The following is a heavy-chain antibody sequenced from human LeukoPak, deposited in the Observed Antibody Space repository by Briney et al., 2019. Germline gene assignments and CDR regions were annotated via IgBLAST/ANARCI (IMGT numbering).Heavy chain of an antibody. J-gene: IGHJ5*02. V-gene: IGHV4-59*01. CDR2: IYYSGST. D-gene: IGHD3-10*01. CDR3: ARGQRVRQERITMVRGVPTSNWFDP. Sequence: SETLSLTCTVSGGSISSYYLSWIRQPPGKGLEWIGYIYYSGSTNYNPSLKSRVTISVDTSKNQFSLKLSSVTAADTAVYYCARGQRVRQERITMVRGVPTSNWFDPWGQGTLVTVSS. CDR1: GGSISSYY.